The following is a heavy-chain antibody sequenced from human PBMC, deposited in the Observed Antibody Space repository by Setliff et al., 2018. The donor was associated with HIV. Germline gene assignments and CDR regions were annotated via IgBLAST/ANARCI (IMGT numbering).Heavy chain of an antibody. J-gene: IGHJ4*02. D-gene: IGHD3-16*02. V-gene: IGHV4-59*12. Sequence: KTSETLSLTCTVSGGSISSYYWSWIRQPPGKGLEWIGYIYYSGSTNYNPSLKSRVTISVDTSKNQFSLKLSSVTAADTAVYYCARGSYYDYVWGNYRYTGFDYWGQGTLVTVSS. CDR3: ARGSYYDYVWGNYRYTGFDY. CDR1: GGSISSYY. CDR2: IYYSGST.